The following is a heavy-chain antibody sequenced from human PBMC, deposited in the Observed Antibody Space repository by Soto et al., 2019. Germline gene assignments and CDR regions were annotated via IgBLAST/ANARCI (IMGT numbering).Heavy chain of an antibody. J-gene: IGHJ6*02. CDR1: GFAFSSYW. Sequence: VQLVESGGGLVQPGGSLRLSCTASGFAFSSYWMNWVRRAPGKGLEWVASIEEDGNERYYVDSVKGRFTISRDNAMNSVYLQMNSLRADDTAIYYCARAPQVTTFHYGMDVSDQGTTVTVSS. CDR2: IEEDGNER. V-gene: IGHV3-7*05. D-gene: IGHD2-21*02. CDR3: ARAPQVTTFHYGMDV.